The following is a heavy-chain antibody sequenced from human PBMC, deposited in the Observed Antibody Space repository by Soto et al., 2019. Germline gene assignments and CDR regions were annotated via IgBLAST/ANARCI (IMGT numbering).Heavy chain of an antibody. D-gene: IGHD6-13*01. CDR3: ARFYSSGWYFDY. Sequence: PSETLSLTCAVSGGSISSGGYSWSWIRQPPGKGLEWIGYIFHSGSTYYNSSLKSRVTISVDRSKNQFSLKLSSVTAADTAVYYCARFYSSGWYFDYWGQGTPVTGSS. CDR2: IFHSGST. V-gene: IGHV4-30-2*01. J-gene: IGHJ4*02. CDR1: GGSISSGGYS.